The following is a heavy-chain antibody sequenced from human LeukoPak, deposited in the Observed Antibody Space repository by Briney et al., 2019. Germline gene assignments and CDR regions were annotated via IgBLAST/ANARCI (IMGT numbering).Heavy chain of an antibody. CDR1: GYIFTSYW. D-gene: IGHD5/OR15-5a*01. J-gene: IGHJ5*02. CDR3: ARAPGPENGVYEDP. V-gene: IGHV5-51*01. Sequence: GESLKISCKASGYIFTSYWVGWVRQTPGKGLEWMGFVFPGDSDTRYSPTFQGQVTISADKSINTAYLQWKSLKASDSAMYYCARAPGPENGVYEDPWGQGTLVTVSS. CDR2: VFPGDSDT.